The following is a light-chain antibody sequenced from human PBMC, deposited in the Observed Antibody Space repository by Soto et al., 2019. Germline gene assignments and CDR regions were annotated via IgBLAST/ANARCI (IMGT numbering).Light chain of an antibody. CDR3: QQYINWPPT. CDR2: GAS. J-gene: IGKJ1*01. V-gene: IGKV3-15*01. Sequence: EVVLTQSPDTLSLPPGERATLSCRASQSVSSNLAWYQQKPGQAPRLLIYGASTRATGIPARFSGSGSGTELTLTISSLQCEDFAVYYCQQYINWPPTFGQGTKVDIK. CDR1: QSVSSN.